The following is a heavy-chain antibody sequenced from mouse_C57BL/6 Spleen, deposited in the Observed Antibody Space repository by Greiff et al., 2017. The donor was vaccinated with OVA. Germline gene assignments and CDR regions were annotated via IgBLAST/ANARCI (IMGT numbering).Heavy chain of an antibody. CDR1: GFNIKNTY. J-gene: IGHJ2*01. CDR3: ARGGFYYDYSRDYFDY. Sequence: EVKLVESVAELVRPGASVKLSCTASGFNIKNTYMHWVKQRPEQGLEWIGRIDPANGNTKYAPKFQGKATITADTSSNTAYLQLSSLTSEDTAIYYCARGGFYYDYSRDYFDYWGQGTTLTVSS. V-gene: IGHV14-3*01. D-gene: IGHD2-4*01. CDR2: IDPANGNT.